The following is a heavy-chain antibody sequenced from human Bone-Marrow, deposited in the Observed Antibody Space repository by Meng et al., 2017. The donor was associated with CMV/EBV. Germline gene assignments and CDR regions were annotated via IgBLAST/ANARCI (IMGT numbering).Heavy chain of an antibody. V-gene: IGHV3-7*01. D-gene: IGHD2-21*01. CDR1: GFTFNTYW. CDR3: AGHRLYSFDY. Sequence: GSLKISCVASGFTFNTYWMTWVHQAPGKGLEWVANIKGDGSDESDVDSVRGRFNFYRDNAKNSVYLQMNSLRVEDTAVYYCAGHRLYSFDYWGLGTLVTVSS. J-gene: IGHJ4*02. CDR2: IKGDGSDE.